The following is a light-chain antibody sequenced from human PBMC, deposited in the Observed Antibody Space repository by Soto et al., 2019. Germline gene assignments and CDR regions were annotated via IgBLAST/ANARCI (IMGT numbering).Light chain of an antibody. Sequence: QSVLTQPAFVSGSPGQSITISCTGTSSDVGGYNYVSWYQHPPGKAPKLMIYDVIKRPSGVPDRFSGSKSGNTASLTIYGLQAEDEADYYCCSYAGSYTHVFGTGTKLTVL. CDR2: DVI. CDR3: CSYAGSYTHV. J-gene: IGLJ1*01. V-gene: IGLV2-11*01. CDR1: SSDVGGYNY.